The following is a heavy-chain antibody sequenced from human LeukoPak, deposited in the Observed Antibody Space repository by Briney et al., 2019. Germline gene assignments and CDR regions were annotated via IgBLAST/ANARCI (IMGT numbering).Heavy chain of an antibody. CDR2: INHSGST. CDR1: GGSFSDYY. D-gene: IGHD3/OR15-3a*01. Sequence: SETLSLTCAVYGGSFSDYYWSWIRQPPGKGLEWIGEINHSGSTNYNPSLKSRVTISVDTSKNQFSLKLTSVTAADTAVYYCARQTGSGLFILPGGQGTLVTVSS. J-gene: IGHJ4*02. CDR3: ARQTGSGLFILP. V-gene: IGHV4-34*01.